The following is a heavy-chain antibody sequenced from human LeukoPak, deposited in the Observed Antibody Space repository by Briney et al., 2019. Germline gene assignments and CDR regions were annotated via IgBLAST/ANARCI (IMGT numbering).Heavy chain of an antibody. CDR1: GYTFTSYG. Sequence: RASVKVSCKASGYTFTSYGISWVRQAPGQGLEWMGWISAYNGNTNYAQKLQGRVTMTTDTSTSTAYMELRSLRSDDTAVYYCAILLGYCSSTSCYAMVDYWGQGTLVTVSS. CDR3: AILLGYCSSTSCYAMVDY. J-gene: IGHJ4*02. CDR2: ISAYNGNT. D-gene: IGHD2-2*01. V-gene: IGHV1-18*01.